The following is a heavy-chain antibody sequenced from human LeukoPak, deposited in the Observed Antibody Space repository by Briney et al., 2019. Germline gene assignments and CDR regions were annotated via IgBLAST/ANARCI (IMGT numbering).Heavy chain of an antibody. CDR3: ARTIPAANIYYYYGMDV. J-gene: IGHJ6*02. Sequence: SVKVSCKASGGTFSSYAISWVRQAPGQGLEWMGRIIPILGIANYAQKFQGRVTITADKSTSTAYMELSSLRSEDTAVYYCARTIPAANIYYYYGMDVWGQGTTVTVSS. CDR2: IIPILGIA. CDR1: GGTFSSYA. V-gene: IGHV1-69*04. D-gene: IGHD2-2*01.